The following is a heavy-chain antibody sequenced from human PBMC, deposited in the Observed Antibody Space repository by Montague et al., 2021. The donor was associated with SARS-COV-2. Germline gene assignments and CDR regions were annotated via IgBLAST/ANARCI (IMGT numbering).Heavy chain of an antibody. CDR2: VFYTGST. Sequence: SETLSLTCAVAGGSIRNYNWGWIRQPPGKGLEWIGYVFYTGSTNYNPSLKSRVTISIDTSKNQISLRVTSVTAADTAKYYCASHNADYFGLLDYWGQGTLVTVSS. CDR3: ASHNADYFGLLDY. J-gene: IGHJ4*02. CDR1: GGSIRNYN. D-gene: IGHD3/OR15-3a*01. V-gene: IGHV4-59*08.